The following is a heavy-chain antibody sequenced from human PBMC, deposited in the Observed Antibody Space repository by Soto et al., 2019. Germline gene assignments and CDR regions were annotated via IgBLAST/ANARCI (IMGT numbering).Heavy chain of an antibody. CDR1: GFTFSSYG. V-gene: IGHV3-33*01. D-gene: IGHD2-15*01. Sequence: QVQLVESGGGVVQPGRSLRLSCAVSGFTFSSYGMHWVRQAPGKGLEWVAVIWYDGSNKYYADSVKGRFTISRDNSKNTLYLQMNSLRAEDTAVYYCARAHCSGGGCWGAYYYYGMDVWGQGTTVTVSS. CDR3: ARAHCSGGGCWGAYYYYGMDV. CDR2: IWYDGSNK. J-gene: IGHJ6*02.